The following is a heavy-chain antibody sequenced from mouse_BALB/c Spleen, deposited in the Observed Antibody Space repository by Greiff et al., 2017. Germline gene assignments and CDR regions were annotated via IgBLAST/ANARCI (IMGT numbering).Heavy chain of an antibody. CDR3: AREGYGNYFDY. V-gene: IGHV3-6*02. D-gene: IGHD2-1*01. CDR1: GYSITSGYY. CDR2: ISYDGSN. J-gene: IGHJ2*01. Sequence: EVKVEESGPGLVKPSQSLSLTCSVTGYSITSGYYWNWIRQFPGNKLEWMGYISYDGSNNYNPYLKNRISITRDTSKNQFFLKLNSVTTEDTATYYCAREGYGNYFDYWGQGTTLTVSS.